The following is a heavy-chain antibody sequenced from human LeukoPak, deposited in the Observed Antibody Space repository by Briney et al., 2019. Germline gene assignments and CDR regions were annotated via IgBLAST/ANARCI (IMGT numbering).Heavy chain of an antibody. J-gene: IGHJ1*01. CDR1: GDSISSTSYY. CDR3: ARPSGSYRAEYFQH. Sequence: PSETLSLTCTVSGDSISSTSYYWGWIRPPPGKGLEWIGTIYYSGRTYYNPSLKSRVTIFVDTAKNQVSLKLSSVTAADTAVYYCARPSGSYRAEYFQHWGQGTLVTVSS. V-gene: IGHV4-39*01. CDR2: IYYSGRT. D-gene: IGHD1-26*01.